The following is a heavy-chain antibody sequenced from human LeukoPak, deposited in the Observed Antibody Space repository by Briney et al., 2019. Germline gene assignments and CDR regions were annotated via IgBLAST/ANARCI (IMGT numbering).Heavy chain of an antibody. CDR2: ISYDGSNK. D-gene: IGHD3-10*01. CDR3: ARGGGELAFVLATLFDY. J-gene: IGHJ4*02. V-gene: IGHV3-30-3*01. Sequence: GGSLSLSCVASGFTFSSYAMHWVRQAPGKGLEWVAVISYDGSNKYSADSVKGRFTISRDNSKNTLYLQMNSLRAEDTAVYYCARGGGELAFVLATLFDYWGQGTLVTVSS. CDR1: GFTFSSYA.